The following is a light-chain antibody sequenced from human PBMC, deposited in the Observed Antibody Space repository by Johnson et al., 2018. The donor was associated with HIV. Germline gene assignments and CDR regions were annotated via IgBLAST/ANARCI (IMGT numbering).Light chain of an antibody. Sequence: QSVLTQPPSVSAAPGQKVTIYCSGSSSNIGNNYVSWYQQLPGTAPKLLIYDNNKRPSGIPDRFSGSKSGTSATLGITGLQTGDEADYYCGTWDSSLSAHYVFGTGTKVTVL. CDR1: SSNIGNNY. V-gene: IGLV1-51*01. CDR3: GTWDSSLSAHYV. CDR2: DNN. J-gene: IGLJ1*01.